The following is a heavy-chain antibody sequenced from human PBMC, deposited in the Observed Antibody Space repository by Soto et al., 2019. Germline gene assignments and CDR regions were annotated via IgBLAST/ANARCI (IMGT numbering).Heavy chain of an antibody. CDR3: ARDRSSGDYRYDAFDI. D-gene: IGHD2-21*02. CDR1: GYTFTSYG. CDR2: ISAYNGNT. V-gene: IGHV1-18*01. J-gene: IGHJ3*02. Sequence: QVQLVQSGAEVKKPGASVKVSCKASGYTFTSYGISWVRQAPGQGLEWMGWISAYNGNTNYAQKLQGRVTMTTDTSTSTAYMDLRSLRSDDTAVYYCARDRSSGDYRYDAFDIWGQGTMVSVSS.